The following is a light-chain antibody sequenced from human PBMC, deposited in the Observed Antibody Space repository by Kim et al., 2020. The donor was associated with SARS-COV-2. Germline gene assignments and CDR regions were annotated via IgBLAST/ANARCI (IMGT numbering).Light chain of an antibody. J-gene: IGKJ4*01. CDR2: GAS. CDR1: QTVSGN. V-gene: IGKV3-15*01. CDR3: QQYNSWPPLT. Sequence: EIVMTQSPVTLSVSPGERATLSCRASQTVSGNLAGYQQKPGQAPRLLIYGASTRATGVPDRFSGSGSGTEFTLTISSLQSEDFAVYYCQQYNSWPPLTFGGATKVDIK.